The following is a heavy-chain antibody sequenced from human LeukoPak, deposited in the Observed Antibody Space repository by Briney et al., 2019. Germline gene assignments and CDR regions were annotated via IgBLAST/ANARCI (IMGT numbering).Heavy chain of an antibody. CDR2: INWSGGST. D-gene: IGHD6-6*01. V-gene: IGHV3-20*04. J-gene: IGHJ4*02. Sequence: GGSLRLSCAASGFTFDDYGMSWVRQAPGKGLEWVSCINWSGGSTGYADSVKGRFTISRANAKNSLYLQMNSLNAEDTALYYGARGRRQAEYSSSSVGYYFDYWGQGTLVTVSS. CDR3: ARGRRQAEYSSSSVGYYFDY. CDR1: GFTFDDYG.